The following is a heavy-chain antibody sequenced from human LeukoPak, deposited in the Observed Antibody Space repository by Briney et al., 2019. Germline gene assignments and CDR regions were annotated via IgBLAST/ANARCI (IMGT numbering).Heavy chain of an antibody. CDR1: RFTFSSHA. D-gene: IGHD6-13*01. J-gene: IGHJ4*02. Sequence: GRSLRLSCAASRFTFSSHAMHWVRQAPGKGLEWVALISYDGSNEYYADSVKGRFAISRDNSKSMLYLQIISLRAEDTALYYCARGVGGYSSSWYLIWGQGTLVTVSS. CDR2: ISYDGSNE. CDR3: ARGVGGYSSSWYLI. V-gene: IGHV3-30*09.